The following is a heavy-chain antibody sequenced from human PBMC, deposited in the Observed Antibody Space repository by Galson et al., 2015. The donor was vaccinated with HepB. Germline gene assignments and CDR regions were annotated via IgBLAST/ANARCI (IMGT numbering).Heavy chain of an antibody. Sequence: CAISGDSVSSDSAAWSWFRQSPSRGLEWLGRTCYRSKWTKDYAPSVKSRITMDADTSKNHISLQLNSVTPDDTAVYYCARGRSAARAFDIWGQGTVVTVSP. CDR3: ARGRSAARAFDI. J-gene: IGHJ3*02. D-gene: IGHD2-15*01. CDR1: GDSVSSDSAA. V-gene: IGHV6-1*01. CDR2: TCYRSKWTK.